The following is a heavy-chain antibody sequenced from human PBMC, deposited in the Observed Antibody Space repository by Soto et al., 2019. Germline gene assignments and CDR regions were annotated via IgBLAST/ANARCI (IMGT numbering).Heavy chain of an antibody. D-gene: IGHD5-18*01. V-gene: IGHV1-46*01. CDR1: GYTFTSYY. Sequence: ASVKVSCKASGYTFTSYYMHWVRQAPGQGLEWMGIINPSGGSTSYAQKFQGRVTMTRDTSTSTVYMQLSSLRSEDTAIYFCASGYGHGNYYHALNVWGQGTTVTVSS. CDR3: ASGYGHGNYYHALNV. CDR2: INPSGGST. J-gene: IGHJ6*02.